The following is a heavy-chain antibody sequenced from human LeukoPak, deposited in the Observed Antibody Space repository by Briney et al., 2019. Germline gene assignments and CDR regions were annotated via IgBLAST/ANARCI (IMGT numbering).Heavy chain of an antibody. V-gene: IGHV5-51*01. CDR3: ASRIRDGYNWMPARSPYYSDY. CDR1: GYSFTSYW. CDR2: IYPGDSDT. Sequence: GESLKISCKGSGYSFTSYWIGWVRQMPGKGLEWMGIIYPGDSDTRYSPSFQGQVTISADKSISTAYLQWSSLKASDTAMYYCASRIRDGYNWMPARSPYYSDYWGQGTLVTVSS. J-gene: IGHJ4*02. D-gene: IGHD5-24*01.